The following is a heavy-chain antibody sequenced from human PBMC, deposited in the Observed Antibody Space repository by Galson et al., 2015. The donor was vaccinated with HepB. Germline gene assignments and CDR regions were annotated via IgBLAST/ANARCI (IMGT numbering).Heavy chain of an antibody. J-gene: IGHJ4*02. Sequence: SLRLSCAASGFTFSSYAMSWVRQAPGKGLEWVSAISGSGGSTYYADSVKGRFTISRDNSKNTLYLQMNSLRAEDTAVYYRAKDSSSWYTPFDYWGQGTLVTVSS. V-gene: IGHV3-23*01. D-gene: IGHD6-13*01. CDR2: ISGSGGST. CDR1: GFTFSSYA. CDR3: AKDSSSWYTPFDY.